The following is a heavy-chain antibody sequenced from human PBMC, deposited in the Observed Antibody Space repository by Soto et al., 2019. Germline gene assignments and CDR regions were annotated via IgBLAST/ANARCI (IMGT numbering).Heavy chain of an antibody. CDR2: IRAYNGDT. CDR1: GYTFTSYG. Sequence: VQLVQSGAEVKKPGASVKVSCKASGYTFTSYGITWVRQAPGQGLEWMGGIRAYNGDTNYAQKVQGRVTMTTDTSTSTVYMELKSLKSDDTAVYFCARDQEYSTSGLYWFDLWGQGTLVTVSS. D-gene: IGHD6-6*01. J-gene: IGHJ5*02. CDR3: ARDQEYSTSGLYWFDL. V-gene: IGHV1-18*04.